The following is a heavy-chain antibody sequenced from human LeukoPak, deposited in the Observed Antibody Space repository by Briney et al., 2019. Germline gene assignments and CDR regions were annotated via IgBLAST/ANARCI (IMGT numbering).Heavy chain of an antibody. Sequence: SETLSLTCTVSGGSISSYYWSWIRQPPGKGLEWIGCIYYSGSTYYNPSLKSRVTISVDTSKNQFSLKLSSVTAADTAVYYCARGGVPAAPYFDYWGQGTLVTVSS. J-gene: IGHJ4*02. CDR1: GGSISSYY. D-gene: IGHD2-2*01. CDR2: IYYSGST. V-gene: IGHV4-59*08. CDR3: ARGGVPAAPYFDY.